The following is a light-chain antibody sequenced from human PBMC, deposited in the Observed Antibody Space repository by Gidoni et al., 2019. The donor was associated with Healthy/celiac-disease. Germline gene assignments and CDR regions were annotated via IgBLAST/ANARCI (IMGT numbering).Light chain of an antibody. Sequence: DIQMTQSPSTLSASVADRVTITCRASQSIRSWLAWYQQKPGKAPKLLIYKASSLESGVPSRFSGSGSGTEFTLTISSLQPDDFATYYCQQYNSYWTFGQGTKVEI. CDR1: QSIRSW. CDR3: QQYNSYWT. V-gene: IGKV1-5*03. CDR2: KAS. J-gene: IGKJ1*01.